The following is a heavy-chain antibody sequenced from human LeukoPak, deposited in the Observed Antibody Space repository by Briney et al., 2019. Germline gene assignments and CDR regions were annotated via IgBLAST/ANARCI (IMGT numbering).Heavy chain of an antibody. V-gene: IGHV3-74*01. CDR3: ARDVPHNWFDT. J-gene: IGHJ5*02. CDR1: GITFGNNW. CDR2: INSDGGGA. Sequence: GGPLRLSCAASGITFGNNWMHWVRPGPGKGLVWISRINSDGGGAIYADSVKGRFTVSRDNAKNTLYLQMNSLRAEDTAVYYCARDVPHNWFDTWGQGTLVTVSS.